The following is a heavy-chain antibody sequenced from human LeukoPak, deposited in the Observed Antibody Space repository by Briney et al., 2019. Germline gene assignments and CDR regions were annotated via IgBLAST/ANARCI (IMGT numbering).Heavy chain of an antibody. V-gene: IGHV3-9*01. CDR3: ARRGDNWGFFDY. CDR2: ISWNSGST. D-gene: IGHD3-16*01. Sequence: GGSLRLSCAASGFTFDDYAMHWVRQAPGKGLEWVSGISWNSGSTGYADSVKGRFTISRDNAKNSLYLQMNSLRAEDTAVYYCARRGDNWGFFDYWGQGTLVTVSS. J-gene: IGHJ4*02. CDR1: GFTFDDYA.